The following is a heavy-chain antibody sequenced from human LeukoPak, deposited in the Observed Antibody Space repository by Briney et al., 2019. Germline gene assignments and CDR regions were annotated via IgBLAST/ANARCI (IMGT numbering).Heavy chain of an antibody. V-gene: IGHV4-34*01. CDR1: GGSIRSYY. CDR2: INHSGST. CDR3: ARGGGVTWLRR. D-gene: IGHD3-3*01. J-gene: IGHJ4*02. Sequence: SETLSLTCTVSGGSIRSYYWNWIRQPPGKGLEWIGEINHSGSTNYNPSLKSRVTISVDTSKNQFSLKLSSVTAADTAVYYCARGGGVTWLRRWGQGTLVTVSS.